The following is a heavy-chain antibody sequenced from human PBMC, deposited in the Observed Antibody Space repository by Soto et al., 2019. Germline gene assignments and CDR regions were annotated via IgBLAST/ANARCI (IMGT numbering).Heavy chain of an antibody. CDR3: ARQIYDSDTGPNFQYYFDS. D-gene: IGHD3-22*01. V-gene: IGHV5-10-1*01. CDR2: IDPSDSQT. CDR1: GYSFACYS. J-gene: IGHJ4*02. Sequence: GESLKISCKGSGYSFACYSITWVRQKPGKGLEWMGRIDPSDSQTYYSPSFRGHVTIAVTKSITTVFLQWSSLRASDTAMYYCARQIYDSDTGPNFQYYFDSWGQGTPVTVSS.